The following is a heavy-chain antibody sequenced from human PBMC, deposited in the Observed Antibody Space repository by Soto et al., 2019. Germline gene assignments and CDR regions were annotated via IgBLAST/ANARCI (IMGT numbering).Heavy chain of an antibody. CDR1: GGTFSSYT. CDR3: ARDGERGYCSGGSCY. V-gene: IGHV1-69*08. CDR2: IIPILGIA. J-gene: IGHJ4*02. D-gene: IGHD2-15*01. Sequence: QVPLVQSGAEVKKPGSSVKVSCKASGGTFSSYTISWVRQAPGQGLEWMGRIIPILGIANYAQKFQGRVTITADKSTSTAYMELSSLRSEDTAVYYCARDGERGYCSGGSCYWGQGTLVTVSS.